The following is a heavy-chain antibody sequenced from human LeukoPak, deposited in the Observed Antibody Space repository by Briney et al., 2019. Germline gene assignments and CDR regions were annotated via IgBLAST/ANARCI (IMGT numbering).Heavy chain of an antibody. J-gene: IGHJ4*02. V-gene: IGHV1-69*13. Sequence: SVKVSCKASGGTFSSYAISWVRQAPGQGLEWMGRIIPIFGTANYAQKFQGRVTITPDESTSTAYMELSSLRSEDTAVYYCARAPGYSSGWQLFDYWGQGTLVTVSS. D-gene: IGHD6-19*01. CDR1: GGTFSSYA. CDR3: ARAPGYSSGWQLFDY. CDR2: IIPIFGTA.